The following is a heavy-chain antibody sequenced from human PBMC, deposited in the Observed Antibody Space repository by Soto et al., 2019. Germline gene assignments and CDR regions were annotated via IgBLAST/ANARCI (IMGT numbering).Heavy chain of an antibody. CDR2: IYYTGTT. CDR3: ARENNVLPGGYFDY. D-gene: IGHD3-10*01. Sequence: PSETLSLTCTVSGGSIGDYYWGWIRQSPGKGLDWIGYIYYTGTTKYNPSLKSRVTISVDSSKNQFSLKLSSVTAADTAVYYCARENNVLPGGYFDYWGQGTLVTVSS. CDR1: GGSIGDYY. J-gene: IGHJ4*02. V-gene: IGHV4-59*12.